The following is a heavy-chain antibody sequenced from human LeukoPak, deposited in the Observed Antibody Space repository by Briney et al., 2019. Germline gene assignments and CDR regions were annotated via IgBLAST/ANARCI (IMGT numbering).Heavy chain of an antibody. Sequence: GESLQISCKGSGYCFTSYWISWVRQMPGKGLEWMGRIDPSDSYTNYSPSFQGHVTISADKSISTAYLQWSSLKASDTAMYYCARHLPSTYYYDSSPYPPDDYWGQGTLVTVSS. CDR1: GYCFTSYW. V-gene: IGHV5-10-1*01. D-gene: IGHD3-22*01. CDR2: IDPSDSYT. J-gene: IGHJ4*02. CDR3: ARHLPSTYYYDSSPYPPDDY.